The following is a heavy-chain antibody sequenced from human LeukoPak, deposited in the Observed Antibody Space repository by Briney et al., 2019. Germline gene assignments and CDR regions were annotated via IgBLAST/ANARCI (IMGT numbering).Heavy chain of an antibody. CDR1: GFTVSSNY. V-gene: IGHV3-53*01. J-gene: IGHJ6*03. CDR2: IYSGGST. CDR3: AKAYCSSTSCPMDV. Sequence: PGGSLRLSCAASGFTVSSNYMSWVRQAPGKGLEWVSVIYSGGSTYYADSVKGRFTISRDNSKNTLYLQMNSLRAEDTAVYYCAKAYCSSTSCPMDVWGKGTTVTISS. D-gene: IGHD2-2*01.